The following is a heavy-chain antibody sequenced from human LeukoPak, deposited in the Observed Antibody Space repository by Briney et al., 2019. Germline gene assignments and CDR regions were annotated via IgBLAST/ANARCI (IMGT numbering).Heavy chain of an antibody. CDR3: ARRSSSWKGYGVAFDI. CDR1: GGSISSSNW. CDR2: IYHSGST. D-gene: IGHD6-13*01. Sequence: TTSGTLSLTCAVSGGSISSSNWWSWVRQPPGKGLEWIGEIYHSGSTNYNPSLKSRVTISVDKSKNQFSLKLSSVTAADTAVYYCARRSSSWKGYGVAFDIWGQGTMVTVSS. V-gene: IGHV4-4*02. J-gene: IGHJ3*02.